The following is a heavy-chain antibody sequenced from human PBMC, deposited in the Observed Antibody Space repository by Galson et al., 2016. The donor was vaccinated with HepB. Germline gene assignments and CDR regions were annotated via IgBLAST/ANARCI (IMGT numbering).Heavy chain of an antibody. J-gene: IGHJ4*02. CDR2: ISNSGGIT. V-gene: IGHV3-23*01. CDR1: GFTFSTYA. D-gene: IGHD2-21*01. CDR3: VKEFVATGAVVGDY. Sequence: SLRLSCAASGFTFSTYAMGWVRQAPGKGLEWVSAISNSGGITYYADSVKGRFTISRDNSKDTLYLQMNSLRVDDTALYYCVKEFVATGAVVGDYWGQGTLVSVSS.